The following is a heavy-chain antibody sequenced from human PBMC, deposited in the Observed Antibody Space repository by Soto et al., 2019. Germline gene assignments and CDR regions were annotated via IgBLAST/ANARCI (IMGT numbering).Heavy chain of an antibody. V-gene: IGHV3-48*02. CDR2: ITSSGTTV. CDR1: GFTFSSYS. Sequence: GGSLRLSCAASGFTFSSYSLNWVRQAPGKGLEWVSYITSSGTTVYYADSVRGRFTISRDNAKNSLYLQMNSLRDDDTAVYYCARVSSSWSYYFDFWDQGNRITVSP. D-gene: IGHD6-13*01. CDR3: ARVSSSWSYYFDF. J-gene: IGHJ4*02.